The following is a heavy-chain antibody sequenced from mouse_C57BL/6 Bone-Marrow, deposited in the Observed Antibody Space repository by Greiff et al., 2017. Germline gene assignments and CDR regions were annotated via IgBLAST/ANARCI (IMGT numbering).Heavy chain of an antibody. Sequence: EVQLVESGGGLVKPGGSLTLSCAASGFTFSSYAMSWVRQTPEKRLEWVATISDGGSYTYYPDNVKGRFTISRDNAKNNLYLQMSHLKSEDTAMYYCARDRAVTTWFAYWGQGTLVTVSA. J-gene: IGHJ3*01. D-gene: IGHD2-2*01. CDR3: ARDRAVTTWFAY. V-gene: IGHV5-4*01. CDR1: GFTFSSYA. CDR2: ISDGGSYT.